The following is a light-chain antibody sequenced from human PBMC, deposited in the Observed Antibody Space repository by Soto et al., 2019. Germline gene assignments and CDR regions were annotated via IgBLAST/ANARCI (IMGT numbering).Light chain of an antibody. J-gene: IGKJ1*01. CDR2: AAS. Sequence: DIQMTQSPSSLSASVGDRVTITCRASQSISSYLNWYQQKPGKAPKLLIYAASRLQSGVPSRFSGSGSGTDFTLTISSLQPEDFATYYCQQSYSTPWTFGQGTKMEIK. CDR3: QQSYSTPWT. V-gene: IGKV1-39*01. CDR1: QSISSY.